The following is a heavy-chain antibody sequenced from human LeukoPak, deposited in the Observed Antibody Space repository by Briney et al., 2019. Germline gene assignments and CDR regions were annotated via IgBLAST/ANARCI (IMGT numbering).Heavy chain of an antibody. D-gene: IGHD3-10*01. V-gene: IGHV1-69*06. CDR1: GGTFSSYA. Sequence: SVKVSCTASGGTFSSYAISWVRQAPGQGLEWMGGIIPIFGTANYAQKFQGRVTITADKSTSTAYMELSSLRSEDTAVYYCARDQEGSGNWFDPWGQGTLVTVSS. CDR2: IIPIFGTA. CDR3: ARDQEGSGNWFDP. J-gene: IGHJ5*02.